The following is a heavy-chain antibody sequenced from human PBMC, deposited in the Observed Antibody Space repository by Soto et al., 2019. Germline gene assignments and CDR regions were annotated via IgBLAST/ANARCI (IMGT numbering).Heavy chain of an antibody. CDR3: ARGKVAFRYYYGSGSYYPYFDY. D-gene: IGHD3-10*01. V-gene: IGHV4-59*01. J-gene: IGHJ4*01. CDR2: IYYSGST. CDR1: GGSISSYY. Sequence: SETLSLTCTVSGGSISSYYWSWIRQPPGKGLEWIGYIYYSGSTNYNPSLKSRVTISVDTSKNQFSLKLSSVTAADTAVYYCARGKVAFRYYYGSGSYYPYFDYWGQGTLVT.